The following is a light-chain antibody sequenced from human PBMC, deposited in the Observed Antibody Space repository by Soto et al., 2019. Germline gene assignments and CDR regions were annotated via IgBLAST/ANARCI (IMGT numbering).Light chain of an antibody. Sequence: QSVLTQPPSVSAAPGQKVTISCSGGRSNIGKNYVSWYQHLPGTAPKLLIFANNERPSGVPDRFSGSRSGTSATLAITGLQTGDEADYYCGTWDTSLNSWVFGGGTQLTVL. J-gene: IGLJ2*01. V-gene: IGLV1-51*02. CDR1: RSNIGKNY. CDR2: ANN. CDR3: GTWDTSLNSWV.